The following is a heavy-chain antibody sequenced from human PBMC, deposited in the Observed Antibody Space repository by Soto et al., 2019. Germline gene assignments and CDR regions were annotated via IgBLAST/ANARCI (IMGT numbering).Heavy chain of an antibody. CDR2: ISGSGGST. CDR3: AKGFNTWARYYFDF. CDR1: GFTFNNFA. J-gene: IGHJ4*02. Sequence: EVQLLESGGGVVQPGGSLRVSCAASGFTFNNFAMHWVRQSPGKGLEWVSSISGSGGSTYYADSVKGRVSISRDNSKNTVFLQLKSLRAEDTAVYYCAKGFNTWARYYFDFWGQGTLVTVSS. V-gene: IGHV3-23*01. D-gene: IGHD3-10*01.